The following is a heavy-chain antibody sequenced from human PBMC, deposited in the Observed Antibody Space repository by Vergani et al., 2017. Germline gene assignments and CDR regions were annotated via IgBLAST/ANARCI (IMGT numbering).Heavy chain of an antibody. CDR1: GFTFSSYG. V-gene: IGHV3-30*02. CDR2: IRYDGSNK. CDR3: AKDLGTTTPYGMDV. J-gene: IGHJ6*02. Sequence: VQLVESGGGVVQPGGSLRLSCAASGFTFSSYGMHWVRQAPGKGLEWVAFIRYDGSNKYYADSVKGRFTISRDNSKNTLYLQMNSLRAEDTAVYYCAKDLGTTTPYGMDVWGQGTTVTVSS. D-gene: IGHD1-1*01.